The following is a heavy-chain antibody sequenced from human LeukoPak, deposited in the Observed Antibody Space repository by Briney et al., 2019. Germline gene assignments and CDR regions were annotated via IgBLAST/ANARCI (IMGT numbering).Heavy chain of an antibody. V-gene: IGHV4-38-2*02. CDR2: IYHSGST. CDR3: ASTGERHIFDY. CDR1: GYSISSGYY. Sequence: SEALSLTCTVSGYSISSGYYWGWIRQPPGKGLGWIGSIYHSGSTYYNPSLKSRVTISVDTSKNQFSLKLSSVTAADTAVYYCASTGERHIFDYWGQGTLVTVSS. J-gene: IGHJ4*02. D-gene: IGHD1-1*01.